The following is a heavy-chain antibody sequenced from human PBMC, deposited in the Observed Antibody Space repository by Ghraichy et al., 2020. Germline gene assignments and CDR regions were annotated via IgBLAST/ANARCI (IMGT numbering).Heavy chain of an antibody. V-gene: IGHV5-51*01. CDR3: ARQAWGGYDLVPWFDP. Sequence: GESLNISCKGSGYSFTSYWIGWVRQMPGKGLEWMGIIYPGDSDTRYSPSFQGQVTISADKSISTAYLQWSSLKASDTAMYYCARQAWGGYDLVPWFDPWGQGTLVTVSS. CDR2: IYPGDSDT. CDR1: GYSFTSYW. J-gene: IGHJ5*02. D-gene: IGHD5-12*01.